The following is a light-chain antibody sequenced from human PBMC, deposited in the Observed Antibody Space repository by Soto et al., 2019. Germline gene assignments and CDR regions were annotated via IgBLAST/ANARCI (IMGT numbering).Light chain of an antibody. CDR1: QSVSSN. Sequence: EIVMTQSPATLSVSPGEGATLSCRASQSVSSNLAWYQQIPGQAPRLLIFGAFTRATGIPARFSGSGSGTEFTLTISSLQSEDFAVYYCQQYNNWPPLTFGGGTKVEIK. J-gene: IGKJ4*01. CDR2: GAF. V-gene: IGKV3-15*01. CDR3: QQYNNWPPLT.